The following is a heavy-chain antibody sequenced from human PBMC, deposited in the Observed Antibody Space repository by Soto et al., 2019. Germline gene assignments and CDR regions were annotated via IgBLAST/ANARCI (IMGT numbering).Heavy chain of an antibody. Sequence: GGSLRLSCAASGCTVSSNYMTWVRRAQGKGLEWVSVIHSGGNTYYADSVRGRFTISRHSSKNTVYLQMNSLRADDTAVYYCARVYSGYDAGYYYYMDVWGKGTTVTVSS. CDR2: IHSGGNT. V-gene: IGHV3-53*04. CDR3: ARVYSGYDAGYYYYMDV. J-gene: IGHJ6*03. CDR1: GCTVSSNY. D-gene: IGHD5-12*01.